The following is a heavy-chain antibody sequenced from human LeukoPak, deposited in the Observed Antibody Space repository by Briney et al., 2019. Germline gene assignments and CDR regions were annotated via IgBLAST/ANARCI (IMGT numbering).Heavy chain of an antibody. CDR2: ISSSSSYV. V-gene: IGHV3-21*01. Sequence: GGSLRLSCAASGFTFSSHSMNWVRQAPGKGLEWVSSISSSSSYVYYADSVKGRFTISRDNAKNSLYLQMNSLRAEDTAVYYCAREFFYGGNFDYWGQGTLVTVSS. CDR1: GFTFSSHS. J-gene: IGHJ4*02. D-gene: IGHD4-23*01. CDR3: AREFFYGGNFDY.